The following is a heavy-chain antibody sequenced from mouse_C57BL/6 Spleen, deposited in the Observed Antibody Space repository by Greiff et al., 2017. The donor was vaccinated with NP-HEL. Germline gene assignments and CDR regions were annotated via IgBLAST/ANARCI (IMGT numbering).Heavy chain of an antibody. J-gene: IGHJ2*01. CDR1: GYSITSGYY. V-gene: IGHV3-6*01. Sequence: EVKLQESGPGLVKPSQSLSLTCSVTGYSITSGYYWNWIRQFPGNKLEWMGYISYDGSNNYNPSLKNRISITRDTSKNQFFLKLNSVTTEDTATYYCASGGGTNFDYWGQGTTLTVSS. CDR2: ISYDGSN. CDR3: ASGGGTNFDY. D-gene: IGHD2-14*01.